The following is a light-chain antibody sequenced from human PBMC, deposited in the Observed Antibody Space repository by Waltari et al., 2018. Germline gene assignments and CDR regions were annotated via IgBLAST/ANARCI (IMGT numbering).Light chain of an antibody. CDR3: QQYDGEVVT. V-gene: IGKV3-20*01. J-gene: IGKJ4*01. Sequence: EIVLTQSPGTLSLSPGERVPLSCRASQSVTSISLTWYQHKLGQAPRLLIYGTSSRATAIPDRFSGSGSGTDFTLTISRLEPEDFAVYYCQQYDGEVVTFGGGTKVEI. CDR2: GTS. CDR1: QSVTSIS.